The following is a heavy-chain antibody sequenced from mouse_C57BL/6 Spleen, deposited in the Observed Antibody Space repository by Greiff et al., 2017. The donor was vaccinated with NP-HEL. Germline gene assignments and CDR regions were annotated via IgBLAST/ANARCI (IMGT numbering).Heavy chain of an antibody. J-gene: IGHJ1*03. D-gene: IGHD2-3*01. Sequence: EVQLVESGPGMVKPSQSLSLTCTVTGYSITSGYDWHWIRHFPGNKLEWMGYISYSGSTTYNPSLKSRISITHDTSKNHFFLKLNSVTTEDTATYYCARGDGYYWYFDVWGTGTTVTVSS. V-gene: IGHV3-1*01. CDR2: ISYSGST. CDR1: GYSITSGYD. CDR3: ARGDGYYWYFDV.